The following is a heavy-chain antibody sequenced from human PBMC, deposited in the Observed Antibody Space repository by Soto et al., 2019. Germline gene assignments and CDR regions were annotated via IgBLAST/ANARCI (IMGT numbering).Heavy chain of an antibody. D-gene: IGHD4-17*01. V-gene: IGHV1-69*13. CDR1: GGTFSSYA. CDR3: ARSLTYGDYDRFDY. Sequence: ASVKVSCKASGGTFSSYAISWVRQAPGQGLEWMGGIIPIFGTANYAQKFQGRVTITADESTSTAYMELSSLRSEDTAVYYCARSLTYGDYDRFDYWGQGTLVTVSS. J-gene: IGHJ4*02. CDR2: IIPIFGTA.